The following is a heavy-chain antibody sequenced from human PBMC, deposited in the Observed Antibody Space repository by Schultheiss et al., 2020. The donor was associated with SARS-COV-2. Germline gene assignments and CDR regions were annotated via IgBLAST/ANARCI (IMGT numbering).Heavy chain of an antibody. V-gene: IGHV3-53*01. CDR3: ARLRYSAYIFDYYNDMDV. Sequence: GGSLRLSCAASGFTVSRNYMSWIRQAPGKGLECVSVISSGGSTYYADSVKGRFTISRDNSNNTLYLQMNSLRAEDTAVYYCARLRYSAYIFDYYNDMDVWGQGTTVTVSS. J-gene: IGHJ6*02. CDR2: ISSGGST. CDR1: GFTVSRNY. D-gene: IGHD5-12*01.